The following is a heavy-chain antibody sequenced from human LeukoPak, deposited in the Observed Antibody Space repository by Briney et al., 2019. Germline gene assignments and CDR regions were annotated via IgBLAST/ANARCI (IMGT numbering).Heavy chain of an antibody. V-gene: IGHV3-7*04. CDR3: ARHLAGDSLYRHFDY. Sequence: GGSLRRSCTASAITNCNSWMSWVRQAPGKGLEWVANIKEDGSETNYVDSVKGRFTISRDNAKNSLFLQMNSLSGDDTAIYYCARHLAGDSLYRHFDYWGQGTLVTVSS. J-gene: IGHJ4*02. CDR2: IKEDGSET. CDR1: AITNCNSW. D-gene: IGHD5/OR15-5a*01.